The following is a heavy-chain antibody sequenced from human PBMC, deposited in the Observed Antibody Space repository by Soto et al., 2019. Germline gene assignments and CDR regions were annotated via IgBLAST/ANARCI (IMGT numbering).Heavy chain of an antibody. D-gene: IGHD3-16*01. CDR2: INHSGST. V-gene: IGHV4-34*01. CDR1: GGSFSGYY. Sequence: PSKTLSLTCAVYGGSFSGYYWSWIRQPPGKGLEGIGEINHSGSTNYNPSLKSRVTISVDTSKNQFYLKLSSVTAADTAVYYCARGLGGWLHRGAYYFDYWGQGTLVTVSS. J-gene: IGHJ4*02. CDR3: ARGLGGWLHRGAYYFDY.